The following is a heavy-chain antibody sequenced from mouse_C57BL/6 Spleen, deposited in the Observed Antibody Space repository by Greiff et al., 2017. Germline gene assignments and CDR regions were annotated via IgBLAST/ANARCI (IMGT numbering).Heavy chain of an antibody. J-gene: IGHJ1*03. Sequence: LVESGTELVKPGASVKLSCKASGYTFTSYWMHWVKQRPGQGLEWIGNINPSNGGTNYNEKFKSKATLTVDKSSSTAYMQLSSLTSEDSAVYYCARGPNYYGSSYGYFDVWGTGTTVTVSS. CDR3: ARGPNYYGSSYGYFDV. CDR1: GYTFTSYW. CDR2: INPSNGGT. D-gene: IGHD1-1*01. V-gene: IGHV1-53*01.